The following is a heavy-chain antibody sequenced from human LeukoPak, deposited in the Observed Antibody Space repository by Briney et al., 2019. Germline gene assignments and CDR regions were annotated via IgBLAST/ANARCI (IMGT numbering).Heavy chain of an antibody. CDR1: GGSISRYY. CDR2: IYYRGST. Sequence: PSETLSLTYTVSGGSISRYYWGWIRQPPGKGLEWIGSIYYRGSTNDNPSLKSRVTISVDTSKNQFSLKLTSVTAADTAVYYCARRGHYYDTSGYYYFDYWGQGTLVTVSS. D-gene: IGHD3-22*01. J-gene: IGHJ4*02. V-gene: IGHV4-39*01. CDR3: ARRGHYYDTSGYYYFDY.